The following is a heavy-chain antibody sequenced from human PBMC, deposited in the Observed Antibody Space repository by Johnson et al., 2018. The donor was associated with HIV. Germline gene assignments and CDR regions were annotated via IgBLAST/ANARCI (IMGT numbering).Heavy chain of an antibody. J-gene: IGHJ3*01. CDR1: GFTFRTYW. V-gene: IGHV3-74*03. CDR2: IYNDGSRT. Sequence: VQLVESGGGVVQPGRSLRLSCAASGFTFRTYWMVWVRQVPGKRPVWVARIYNDGSRTTYADSVRGRFTISRDNAKYTVDLQMNSLRVEDTAVYYCAKVDGGGDTCGGYVPLDLWGQGTLVTVYS. CDR3: AKVDGGGDTCGGYVPLDL. D-gene: IGHD2-21*01.